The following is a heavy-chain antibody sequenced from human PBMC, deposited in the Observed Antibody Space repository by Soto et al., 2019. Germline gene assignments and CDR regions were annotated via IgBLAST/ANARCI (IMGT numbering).Heavy chain of an antibody. Sequence: ASVKVSCKASGYTFTGYYMHWVRQAPGQGLEWMGWINPNSGGTNYSQKFQGCVTMTRDTSISTAYMELSRLRSDDTAVYYCARGPMPSSDYYYYYYMDVWGKGTTVTVSS. J-gene: IGHJ6*03. V-gene: IGHV1-2*04. CDR1: GYTFTGYY. CDR3: ARGPMPSSDYYYYYYMDV. D-gene: IGHD6-6*01. CDR2: INPNSGGT.